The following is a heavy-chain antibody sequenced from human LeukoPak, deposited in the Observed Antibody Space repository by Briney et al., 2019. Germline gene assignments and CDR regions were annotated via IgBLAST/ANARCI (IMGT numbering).Heavy chain of an antibody. CDR2: INPKTGGT. CDR3: ARVGDGLNDAFDI. J-gene: IGHJ3*02. CDR1: GYIFTGHY. V-gene: IGHV1-2*06. Sequence: ASVKVSCKASGYIFTGHYMNWVRQVPGQGLEWMGRINPKTGGTNYAQNFQGRVTMTRDTSISTTYMELSRLRPDDTAAYYCARVGDGLNDAFDIWGLGTMVTVSS. D-gene: IGHD5-24*01.